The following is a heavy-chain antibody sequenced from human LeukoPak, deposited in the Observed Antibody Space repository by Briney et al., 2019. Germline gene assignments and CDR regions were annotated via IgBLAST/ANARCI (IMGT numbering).Heavy chain of an antibody. Sequence: PGGSLRLSCAASGFTFSSYAMSWVRQAPGKGLEWVSAISGSGGSTYYADCVKGRFTISRHNSKNTLYLQMNSLRAEDTAVYYCAKDYNYGDEYDYWGQGTLVTVSS. V-gene: IGHV3-23*01. CDR3: AKDYNYGDEYDY. D-gene: IGHD4-17*01. CDR2: ISGSGGST. J-gene: IGHJ4*02. CDR1: GFTFSSYA.